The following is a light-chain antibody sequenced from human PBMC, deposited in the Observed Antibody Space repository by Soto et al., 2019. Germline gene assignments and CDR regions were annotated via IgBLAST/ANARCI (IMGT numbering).Light chain of an antibody. CDR2: DAS. CDR1: QSVSGF. CDR3: QQYGSSRT. J-gene: IGKJ1*01. Sequence: EIVLTQSPATLSLSPGERATLSCRTSQSVSGFLAWYQQKPGQAPRLLIYDASSRATGIPDRFSGSGSGTDFILTISRLEPEDFAVYYCQQYGSSRTFGQGTKVDIK. V-gene: IGKV3-20*01.